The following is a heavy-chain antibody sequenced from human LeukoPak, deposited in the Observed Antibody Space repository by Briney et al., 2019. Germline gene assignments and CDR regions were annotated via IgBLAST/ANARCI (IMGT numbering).Heavy chain of an antibody. CDR3: AREGRSGWYEDY. J-gene: IGHJ4*02. CDR2: IYYIGST. D-gene: IGHD6-19*01. CDR1: GGSISSYY. Sequence: SETLSLTCTVSGGSISSYYWSWIRQPPGKGLEWIGYIYYIGSTNYNPSLKSRITISIDTSKNQFSLKLSSVTAADTAVYYCAREGRSGWYEDYWGQGTLVTVSS. V-gene: IGHV4-59*01.